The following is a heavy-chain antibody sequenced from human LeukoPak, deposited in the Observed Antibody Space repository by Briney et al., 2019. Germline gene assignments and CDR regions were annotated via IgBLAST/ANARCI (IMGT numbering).Heavy chain of an antibody. CDR2: ISSSGSYI. CDR1: GFTFSSYS. D-gene: IGHD1-14*01. CDR3: AKDLPRRVPSLGY. V-gene: IGHV3-21*04. Sequence: GGSLRLSCAASGFTFSSYSMNWVRPAPGKGLEWVSSISSSGSYIYYADSVKGRFTISRDNAKNSLYLQMNSLRAEDTAVYYCAKDLPRRVPSLGYWGQGTLVTVSS. J-gene: IGHJ4*02.